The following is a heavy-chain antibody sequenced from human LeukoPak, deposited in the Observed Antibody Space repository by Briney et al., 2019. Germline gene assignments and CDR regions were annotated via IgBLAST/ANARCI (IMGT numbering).Heavy chain of an antibody. V-gene: IGHV3-30-3*01. CDR3: ARDDYGDNSFDY. CDR1: GFTFSSQA. J-gene: IGHJ4*02. D-gene: IGHD4-17*01. CDR2: ISHDETNK. Sequence: GGSLRLSCAASGFTFSSQAMHWVRQAPGKGLEWVAVISHDETNKHYADSIKGRFTISRDNSKNTLYLQMNSLRPEDTAVYYCARDDYGDNSFDYWGQGTLVTVSS.